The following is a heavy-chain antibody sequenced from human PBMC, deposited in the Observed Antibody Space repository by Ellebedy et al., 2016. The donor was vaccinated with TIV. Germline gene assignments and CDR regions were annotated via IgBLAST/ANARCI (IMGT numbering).Heavy chain of an antibody. J-gene: IGHJ3*02. CDR2: MSPRNGNT. CDR3: AREDAFDI. CDR1: GYPFTNLD. Sequence: AASVKVSCKASGYPFTNLDINWVRQATGQGLEWMGWMSPRNGNTGYAEKFQGRVTMTRDTSTNTAYMELSSLRSEDTAVYYCAREDAFDIWGQGTMVTVSS. V-gene: IGHV1-8*01.